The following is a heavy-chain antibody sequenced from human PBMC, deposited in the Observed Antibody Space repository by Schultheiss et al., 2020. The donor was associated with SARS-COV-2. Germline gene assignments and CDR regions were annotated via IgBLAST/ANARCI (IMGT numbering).Heavy chain of an antibody. D-gene: IGHD3-3*01. Sequence: GSLRLSCAASGFTFSSYDMHWVRQATGKGLEWVSAIGTAGDTYYQGSVKGRFTISRDNAKNSLYLQMNSLRAEDTAVYYCARVHDYDFWSGFDYWGQGTLVTVSS. V-gene: IGHV3-13*04. CDR3: ARVHDYDFWSGFDY. CDR1: GFTFSSYD. CDR2: IGTAGDT. J-gene: IGHJ4*02.